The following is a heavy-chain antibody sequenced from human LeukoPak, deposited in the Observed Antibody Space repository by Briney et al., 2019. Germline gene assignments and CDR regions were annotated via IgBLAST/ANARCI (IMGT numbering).Heavy chain of an antibody. V-gene: IGHV3-30*04. D-gene: IGHD5-18*01. Sequence: GRSLRLSCTASGFTFSSYAMHWVRQAPGKGLEWVAVISYDGSNKYYADSVKGRFTISRDNSKNTLYLQMNSLRAEDTAVYYCARAFGYSYAVTGEHWGQGTLVTVSS. CDR2: ISYDGSNK. CDR3: ARAFGYSYAVTGEH. J-gene: IGHJ4*02. CDR1: GFTFSSYA.